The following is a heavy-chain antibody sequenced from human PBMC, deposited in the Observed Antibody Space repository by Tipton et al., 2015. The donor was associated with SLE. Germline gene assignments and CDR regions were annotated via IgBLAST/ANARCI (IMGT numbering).Heavy chain of an antibody. CDR1: GGSINSGSYY. CDR3: ARAVVPTASYFDY. J-gene: IGHJ4*02. D-gene: IGHD2-2*01. CDR2: IYWSGST. Sequence: TLSLTCTVSGGSINSGSYYWSWIRQSAGKGLEWIGRIYWSGSTSYNHSLKSRVTISVDTSKNQLSLKFSSVSAADTAVYYCARAVVPTASYFDYWGQGTLVTVSS. V-gene: IGHV4-61*02.